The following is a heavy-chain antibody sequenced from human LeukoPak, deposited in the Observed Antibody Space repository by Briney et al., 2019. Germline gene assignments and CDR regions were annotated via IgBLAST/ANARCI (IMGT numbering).Heavy chain of an antibody. CDR2: ISAYNGNT. CDR1: GYTFTSYG. V-gene: IGHV1-18*01. CDR3: ARGLKPAATRLYYFDY. D-gene: IGHD2-2*01. Sequence: ASVKVSCKASGYTFTSYGTSWVRQAPGQGLEWMGWISAYNGNTSYAQKLRGRVTMTTDTSTSTAYMELRSLRSDDTAVYYCARGLKPAATRLYYFDYWGQGTLVTVSS. J-gene: IGHJ4*02.